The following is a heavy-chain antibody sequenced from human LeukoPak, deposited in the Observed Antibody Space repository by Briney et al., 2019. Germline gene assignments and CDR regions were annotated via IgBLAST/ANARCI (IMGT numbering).Heavy chain of an antibody. V-gene: IGHV1-46*01. CDR3: ARAGYCSSTSCYTVRAYYYYGMDV. D-gene: IGHD2-2*02. J-gene: IGHJ6*02. CDR1: GYTFTSYY. Sequence: AASVKVSCKASGYTFTSYYMHWVRQAPGQGLEWMGIINPSGGSTSYAQKFQDRVTMTRDTSTSTVYMELSSLRSEDTAVYYCARAGYCSSTSCYTVRAYYYYGMDVWGQGTTVTVSS. CDR2: INPSGGST.